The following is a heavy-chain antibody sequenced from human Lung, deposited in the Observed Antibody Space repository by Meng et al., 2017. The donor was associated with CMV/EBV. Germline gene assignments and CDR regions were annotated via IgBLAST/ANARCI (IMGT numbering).Heavy chain of an antibody. V-gene: IGHV3-43*01. Sequence: GGSLRLYCATSGFIFDDYTIHWVRQAPGKGLEWVSLIRGDNRLYADSVKGRLTISRDNTENSVYLQMNSLRTEDTALYYCAKEGDTIWYDHWGQGTLVTVAS. CDR3: AKEGDTIWYDH. CDR1: GFIFDDYT. D-gene: IGHD3-3*01. J-gene: IGHJ5*02. CDR2: IRGDNR.